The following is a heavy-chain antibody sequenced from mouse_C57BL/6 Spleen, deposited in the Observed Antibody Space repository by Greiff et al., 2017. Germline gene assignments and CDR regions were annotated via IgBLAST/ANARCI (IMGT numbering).Heavy chain of an antibody. J-gene: IGHJ3*01. CDR3: ARRDFYGYDWFAY. V-gene: IGHV8-12*01. Sequence: QVTLKVSGPGILQSSQTLSLTCSFSGFSLSTSGMGVSWIRQPSGKGLEWLAHIYWDDDKRYNPSLKSRLTISKDTSRNQVFLKITSVDTADTATYYCARRDFYGYDWFAYWGQGTLVTVSA. D-gene: IGHD2-2*01. CDR2: IYWDDDK. CDR1: GFSLSTSGMG.